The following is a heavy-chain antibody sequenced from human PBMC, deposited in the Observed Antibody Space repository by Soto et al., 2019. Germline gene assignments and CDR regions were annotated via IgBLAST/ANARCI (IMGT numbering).Heavy chain of an antibody. J-gene: IGHJ4*02. Sequence: GGSLRLSCTASGFTFSSYGMHWVRQAPGKGLEGVAVISYDGSNTYYADSVKGRFTISRDNSKNTLYLQMNSLRAEDTAVYYCAKAPRGRVTGNENFYYFDYWGQGTLVTVSS. D-gene: IGHD1-20*01. V-gene: IGHV3-30*18. CDR2: ISYDGSNT. CDR1: GFTFSSYG. CDR3: AKAPRGRVTGNENFYYFDY.